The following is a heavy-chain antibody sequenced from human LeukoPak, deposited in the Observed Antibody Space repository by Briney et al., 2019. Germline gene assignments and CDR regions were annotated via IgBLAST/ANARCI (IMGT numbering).Heavy chain of an antibody. D-gene: IGHD3-3*01. V-gene: IGHV4-31*03. CDR2: IYYSGST. J-gene: IGHJ4*02. CDR3: ARLSSWDFWSGYQYYFDY. CDR1: GGSISSGGYY. Sequence: SQTLSLTCTVSGGSISSGGYYWSWIRQHPGKGLEWIGYIYYSGSTYYNPSLKSRVTISVDTSKNQFSLKLSSVTAADTAVYYCARLSSWDFWSGYQYYFDYWGQGTLVTVSS.